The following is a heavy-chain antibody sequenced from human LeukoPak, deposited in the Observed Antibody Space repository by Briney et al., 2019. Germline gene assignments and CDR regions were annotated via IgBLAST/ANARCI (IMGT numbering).Heavy chain of an antibody. CDR2: IYHSGST. J-gene: IGHJ4*02. V-gene: IGHV4-4*02. CDR1: GGSISSSNW. D-gene: IGHD6-13*01. CDR3: ARQRYSSSWKRVYYYFDY. Sequence: SETLSLTCAVSGGSISSSNWWSWVRQPPGKGLEWIGEIYHSGSTNYNPSLKSRVTISVDKSKNQFSLKLSSVTAADTAVYYCARQRYSSSWKRVYYYFDYWGQGTLVTVSS.